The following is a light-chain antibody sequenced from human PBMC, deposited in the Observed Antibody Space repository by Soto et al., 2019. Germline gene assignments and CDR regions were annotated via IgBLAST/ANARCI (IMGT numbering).Light chain of an antibody. CDR1: QDISNY. J-gene: IGKJ4*01. CDR2: GAS. Sequence: DIQMTQSPSSLSASVGNRVIITCRASQDISNYLAWYQQKPGKVPKLLIYGASTLQSGVPSRFSGSGSGTDLTRTISSLQPEDVATYYCQKHNSAPLFGGGTKVEIK. V-gene: IGKV1-27*01. CDR3: QKHNSAPL.